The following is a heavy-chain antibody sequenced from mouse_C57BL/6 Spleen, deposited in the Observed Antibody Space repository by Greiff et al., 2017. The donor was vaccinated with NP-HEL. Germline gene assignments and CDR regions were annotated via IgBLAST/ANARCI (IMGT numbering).Heavy chain of an antibody. V-gene: IGHV1-26*01. CDR3: ARGGGLRRSLYARDY. J-gene: IGHJ4*01. CDR2: INPNNGGT. CDR1: GYTFTDYY. D-gene: IGHD2-4*01. Sequence: EVQLQQSGPELVKPGASVKISCKASGYTFTDYYMNWVKQSHGKSLEWIGDINPNNGGTSYNQKFKGKATLTVDKSSSTAYMELRSLTSEDSAVYYCARGGGLRRSLYARDYGGQGTSVTVAS.